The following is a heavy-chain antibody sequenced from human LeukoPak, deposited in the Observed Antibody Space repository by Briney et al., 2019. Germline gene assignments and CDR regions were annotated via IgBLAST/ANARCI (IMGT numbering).Heavy chain of an antibody. J-gene: IGHJ4*02. CDR2: VDPEDGET. D-gene: IGHD4-17*01. CDR3: AKGYGLGDY. CDR1: GYTFTDYY. Sequence: GATVKVSCKASGYTFTDYYMHWVQQAPGKGLEWMGRVDPEDGETIYAEKFQGRVTITADTSTDTAYMELSSLRSEDTAVYYCAKGYGLGDYWGQGTLVTVSS. V-gene: IGHV1-69-2*01.